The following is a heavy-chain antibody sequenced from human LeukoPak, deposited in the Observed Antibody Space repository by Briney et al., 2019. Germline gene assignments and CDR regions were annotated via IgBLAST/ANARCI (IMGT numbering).Heavy chain of an antibody. CDR3: AKDFGSDSSGWYRYFQL. J-gene: IGHJ1*01. CDR1: GFTFSNYG. D-gene: IGHD6-13*01. V-gene: IGHV3-30*18. Sequence: PGGSLRLSCAASGFTFSNYGMHWVRQAPGKGLEWVAIISYDGSNKYYADSVKGRFTISRDNSKNTLYLQMNGLRAEDTAVYYCAKDFGSDSSGWYRYFQLWGQGTLVTVSS. CDR2: ISYDGSNK.